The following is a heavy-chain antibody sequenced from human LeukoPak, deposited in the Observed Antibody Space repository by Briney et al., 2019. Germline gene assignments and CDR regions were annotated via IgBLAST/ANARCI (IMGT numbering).Heavy chain of an antibody. CDR1: SGSISRSSYY. CDR2: IYYTGST. CDR3: AGESPASFVYYDSSGYSDY. V-gene: IGHV4-39*07. D-gene: IGHD3-22*01. J-gene: IGHJ4*02. Sequence: PSETLSLTCTVSSGSISRSSYYWGWIRQPPGTGLEWIGTIYYTGSTYYNPSLKSRVTISVDTSKNQFSLKLTSVTAADTALYYCAGESPASFVYYDSSGYSDYWGQGTLVTVSS.